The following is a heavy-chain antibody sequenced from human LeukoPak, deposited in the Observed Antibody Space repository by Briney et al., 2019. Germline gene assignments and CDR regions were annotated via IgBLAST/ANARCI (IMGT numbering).Heavy chain of an antibody. J-gene: IGHJ4*02. CDR2: ISSSGSTI. V-gene: IGHV3-11*01. Sequence: GGSLRLSCAASGFTFSDYYMSWIRQAPGKGLEWVSYISSSGSTIYYADSVKGRFTISRDNAKNSLYLQMNSLRAEDRAVYYWAREGQQGLVRGGYYFDYWGQGTLVTASS. D-gene: IGHD6-19*01. CDR1: GFTFSDYY. CDR3: AREGQQGLVRGGYYFDY.